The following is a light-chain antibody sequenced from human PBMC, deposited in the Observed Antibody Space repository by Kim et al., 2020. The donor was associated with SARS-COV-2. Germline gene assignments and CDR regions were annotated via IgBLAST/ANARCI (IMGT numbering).Light chain of an antibody. Sequence: SASVGDRVTITCRASQDVKNWLAWYQQKPGKAPQLLIYGAFNLQSGVPSRFSGSKTGTDFTFTINGLQPEDFAIYFCQQANNFPYTFGQGTKLEI. CDR2: GAF. CDR1: QDVKNW. J-gene: IGKJ2*01. V-gene: IGKV1D-12*01. CDR3: QQANNFPYT.